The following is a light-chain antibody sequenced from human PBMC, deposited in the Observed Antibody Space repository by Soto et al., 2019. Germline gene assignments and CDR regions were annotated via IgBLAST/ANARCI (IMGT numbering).Light chain of an antibody. CDR2: DDN. CDR3: QCYDTSLRVV. J-gene: IGLJ2*01. Sequence: QAVVTQPPSVSGAPGQSVTISCTGSRSNIGADYDVHWYQQLPGTAPKLLIYDDNNRPSGVPDRFSGSKSGTSASLAITGLQAEDEADYYCQCYDTSLRVVFGGGTKLTVL. CDR1: RSNIGADYD. V-gene: IGLV1-40*01.